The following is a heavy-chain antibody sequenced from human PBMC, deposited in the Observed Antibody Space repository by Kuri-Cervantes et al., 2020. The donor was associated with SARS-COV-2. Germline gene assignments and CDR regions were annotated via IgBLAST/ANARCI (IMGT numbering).Heavy chain of an antibody. CDR1: GGSISSSSYY. V-gene: IGHV4-39*07. D-gene: IGHD5-24*01. J-gene: IGHJ3*02. CDR3: ARDKFEMATIPDAFDI. CDR2: IYYSGST. Sequence: GSLRLSCTVSGGSISSSSYYWGWIRQPPGKGLEWIGSIYYSGSTYYNPSLKSRVTISVDTSKNQFSLKLSSVTAADTAVYYCARDKFEMATIPDAFDIWGQGTMVTVSS.